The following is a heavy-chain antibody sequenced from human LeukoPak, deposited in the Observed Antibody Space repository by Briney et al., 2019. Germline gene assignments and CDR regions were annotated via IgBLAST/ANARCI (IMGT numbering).Heavy chain of an antibody. V-gene: IGHV3-21*01. J-gene: IGHJ4*02. CDR1: GFTFSSYS. CDR3: ARDSSSGLDY. CDR2: ISSSSSYI. D-gene: IGHD2-15*01. Sequence: GGSLRLSCAASGFTFSSYSMNWVRQAPGKGLEWVSSISSSSSYIYYADSVKGRSTISRDNAKNSLYLQMNSLRAEDTAVYYCARDSSSGLDYWGQGTLVTVSS.